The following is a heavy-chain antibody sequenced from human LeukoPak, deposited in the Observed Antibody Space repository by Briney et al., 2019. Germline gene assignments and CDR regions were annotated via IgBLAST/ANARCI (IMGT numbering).Heavy chain of an antibody. D-gene: IGHD1-26*01. CDR2: ISGSGTTT. Sequence: GGSLRLSCTASGFSFSSYSMNWVRQAPGKGLEWVSAISGSGTTTYYADSVKGRFTISRDNSKNTLYLQMNSLRAEDAAVYYCAKEPLPHLVGATQPFDYWGQGTLVTVPS. J-gene: IGHJ4*02. CDR3: AKEPLPHLVGATQPFDY. CDR1: GFSFSSYS. V-gene: IGHV3-23*01.